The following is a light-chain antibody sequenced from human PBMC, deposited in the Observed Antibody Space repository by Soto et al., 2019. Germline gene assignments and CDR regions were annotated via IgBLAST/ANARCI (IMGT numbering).Light chain of an antibody. Sequence: QSVLTPPPSASGSPGQSVTISCTGTSRDVGGYNYVSWFKKHPGKAPKLIIHEINQRPSGVPDRFSGSKSGNTASLTVSGLQAEDEGTYYCSSQGGYNNVVFGPGTKVTVL. CDR3: SSQGGYNNVV. V-gene: IGLV2-8*01. CDR2: EIN. CDR1: SRDVGGYNY. J-gene: IGLJ1*01.